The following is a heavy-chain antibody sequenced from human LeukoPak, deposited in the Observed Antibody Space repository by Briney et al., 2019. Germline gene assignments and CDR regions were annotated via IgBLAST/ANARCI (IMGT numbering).Heavy chain of an antibody. CDR3: VKDRRNPYRPEGPFDP. J-gene: IGHJ5*02. V-gene: IGHV3-11*01. CDR2: ISNNGRSI. CDR1: GFTFSDYY. D-gene: IGHD1-14*01. Sequence: GGSLRLSCEASGFTFSDYYMSWIRQTPGKGLEWISYISNNGRSIYYADSVRGRFTISRDNVMNSLYLQMNSLRPEDTALYYCVKDRRNPYRPEGPFDPWGQGTLVTVSS.